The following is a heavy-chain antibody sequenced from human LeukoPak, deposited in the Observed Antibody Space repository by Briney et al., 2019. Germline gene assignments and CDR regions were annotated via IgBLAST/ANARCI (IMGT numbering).Heavy chain of an antibody. V-gene: IGHV3-30*02. CDR3: ANLGRVVNWFDP. J-gene: IGHJ5*02. CDR2: IRYDGSNK. D-gene: IGHD3-22*01. Sequence: GGSLRLSCAASGFTFSSYGMHWVRQAPGEGLEWVAFIRYDGSNKYYADSVKGRFTISRDNSKNTLYLQMNSLRAEDTAVYYCANLGRVVNWFDPWGQGTLVTVSS. CDR1: GFTFSSYG.